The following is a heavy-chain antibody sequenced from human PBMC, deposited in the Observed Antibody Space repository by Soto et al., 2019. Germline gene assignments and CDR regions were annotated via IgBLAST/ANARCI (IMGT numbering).Heavy chain of an antibody. Sequence: QVQLQQWGAGLLKPSETLSLTCAVYGGSFSGYYWTWIHQPPGTGLEWIGEINHSGSTNYNPSLKSRVTISVDTSKNQFSLKLTSVTAADTALYYCARDKITGLFDYWGQGTLVTVSS. J-gene: IGHJ4*02. V-gene: IGHV4-34*01. CDR1: GGSFSGYY. CDR3: ARDKITGLFDY. CDR2: INHSGST. D-gene: IGHD2-8*02.